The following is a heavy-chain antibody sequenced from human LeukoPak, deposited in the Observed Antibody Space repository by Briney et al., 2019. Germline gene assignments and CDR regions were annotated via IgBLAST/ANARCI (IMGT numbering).Heavy chain of an antibody. CDR3: ARARIPYDYGDYFWFDP. V-gene: IGHV1-18*01. D-gene: IGHD4-17*01. CDR2: ISAYNGNT. Sequence: ASVTVSCKASGGTFSSYAISWVRQAPGQGLEWMGWISAYNGNTNYAQKLQGRVTMTTDTSTSTAYMELRSLRSDDTAVYYCARARIPYDYGDYFWFDPWGQGTLVTVSS. J-gene: IGHJ5*02. CDR1: GGTFSSYA.